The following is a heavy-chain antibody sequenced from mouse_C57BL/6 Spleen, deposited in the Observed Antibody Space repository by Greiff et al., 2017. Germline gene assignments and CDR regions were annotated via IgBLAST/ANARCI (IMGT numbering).Heavy chain of an antibody. CDR1: GYTFTSYW. D-gene: IGHD5-1*01. CDR3: ARSGTSYYALDY. V-gene: IGHV1-59*01. J-gene: IGHJ4*01. CDR2: ISPSDSYT. Sequence: QVQLQQSVAELVRPGTSVKLSCKASGYTFTSYWMHWVKQRPGQGLEWIGVISPSDSYTNYNQQFKGTATLTVDTSSSTAYMPLSSLTSEDSAVDYCARSGTSYYALDYWGQGTSVTVSA.